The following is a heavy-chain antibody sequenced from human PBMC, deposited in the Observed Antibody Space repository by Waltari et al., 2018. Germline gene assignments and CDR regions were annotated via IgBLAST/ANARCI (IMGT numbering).Heavy chain of an antibody. J-gene: IGHJ4*02. CDR2: INAGNGNT. Sequence: QVQLVQSGAEVKKPGASVKVSCKASGYTFTSYAMHWVRQAPGQRLEWMGWINAGNGNTKYSQEFQGRVTITRDTSASTAYMELSSLRSEDMAVYYCARGVTIFGVVIFFLDYWGQRTLVTVSS. CDR1: GYTFTSYA. CDR3: ARGVTIFGVVIFFLDY. V-gene: IGHV1-3*03. D-gene: IGHD3-3*01.